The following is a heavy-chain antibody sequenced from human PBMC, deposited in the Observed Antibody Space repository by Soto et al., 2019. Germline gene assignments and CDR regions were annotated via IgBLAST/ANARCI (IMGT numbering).Heavy chain of an antibody. CDR1: GYIFTNYY. V-gene: IGHV1-46*01. J-gene: IGHJ4*02. CDR2: INPNGGST. CDR3: ARGLYSGDK. D-gene: IGHD2-21*01. Sequence: QVRLVQSGAEVKKPGASVKVSCKASGYIFTNYYIHWVRQAPGQGLEWMAIINPNGGSTNCAQEFQGRNTLTRDTSTRTVYTDLSSLTSEYTAVYYCARGLYSGDKWGQGTLVTVSS.